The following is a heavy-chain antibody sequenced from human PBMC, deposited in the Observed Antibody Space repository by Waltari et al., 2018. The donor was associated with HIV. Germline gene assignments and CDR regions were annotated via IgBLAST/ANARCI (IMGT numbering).Heavy chain of an antibody. CDR2: IIPIFGTA. V-gene: IGHV1-69*01. J-gene: IGHJ4*02. CDR3: ARGWIRSSYCSSTSCYLAY. D-gene: IGHD2-2*01. CDR1: GGTFSNHA. Sequence: QVQLVQSGAEVKKPGSSVKVSCKASGGTFSNHAISWVRQAPGQGLEWMGGIIPIFGTANYAQKFQGRVTITANEAATTAYMELSSLRSEDTAVYYCARGWIRSSYCSSTSCYLAYWGQGTLVTVSS.